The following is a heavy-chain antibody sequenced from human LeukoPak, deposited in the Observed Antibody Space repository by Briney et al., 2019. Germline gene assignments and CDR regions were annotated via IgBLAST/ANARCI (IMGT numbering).Heavy chain of an antibody. D-gene: IGHD3-10*01. V-gene: IGHV4-59*12. CDR1: GGSISSYY. CDR2: IYYSGST. CDR3: ARDSGVYGSGSYFDY. Sequence: PSETLSLTCTVSGGSISSYYWSWIRQPPGKGLEWIGYIYYSGSTNYNPSLKSRVTISVDTSKNQFSLKLSSVTAADTAVYYCARDSGVYGSGSYFDYWGQGTLVTVSS. J-gene: IGHJ4*02.